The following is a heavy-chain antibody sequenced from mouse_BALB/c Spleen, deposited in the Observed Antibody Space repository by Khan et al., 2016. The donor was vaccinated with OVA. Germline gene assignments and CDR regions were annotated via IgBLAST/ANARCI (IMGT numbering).Heavy chain of an antibody. Sequence: ESGPGLVNPSQSLSLTCTVTGYSITSDYAWNWIRQFPENKLEWMGYINYSGSTNYNPALKSRISITRDTSKNQFFLQLNSVTTEDTATYYCARDGSRYNYAMDYWGQGTSVTVSS. J-gene: IGHJ4*01. D-gene: IGHD2-3*01. V-gene: IGHV3-2*02. CDR3: ARDGSRYNYAMDY. CDR2: INYSGST. CDR1: GYSITSDYA.